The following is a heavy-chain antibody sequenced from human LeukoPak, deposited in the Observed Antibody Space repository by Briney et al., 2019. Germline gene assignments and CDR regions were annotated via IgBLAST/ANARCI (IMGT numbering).Heavy chain of an antibody. CDR1: GGSFSGYY. V-gene: IGHV4-34*01. J-gene: IGHJ5*02. D-gene: IGHD3-3*01. CDR3: ARGYYDFWSGYYTGSLWFDP. CDR2: INHSGST. Sequence: PSETLSLTCAVYGGSFSGYYWSWIRQPPGKGLEWIGEINHSGSTNYNPSLKSRVTISVDTSKNQFSLKLSSVTAADTAVYYCARGYYDFWSGYYTGSLWFDPWGQGTLVPVSS.